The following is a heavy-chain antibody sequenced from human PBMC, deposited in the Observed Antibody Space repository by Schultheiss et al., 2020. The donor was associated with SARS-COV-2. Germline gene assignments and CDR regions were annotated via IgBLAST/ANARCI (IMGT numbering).Heavy chain of an antibody. CDR3: ARARLWFGELHYDY. V-gene: IGHV4-59*01. CDR2: MYYSGST. CDR1: GGSISSYY. D-gene: IGHD3-10*01. J-gene: IGHJ4*02. Sequence: SQTLSLTCTVSGGSISSYYWSWIRQPPGKGLEWIGYMYYSGSTNYNPSLKSRVTISVDTSKNQFSLKLSSVTAADTAVYYCARARLWFGELHYDYWGQGTLVTVSS.